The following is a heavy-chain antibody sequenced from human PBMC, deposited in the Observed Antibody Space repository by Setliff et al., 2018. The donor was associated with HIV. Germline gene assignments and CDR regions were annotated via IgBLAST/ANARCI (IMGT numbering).Heavy chain of an antibody. CDR2: IYNSGTT. V-gene: IGHV4-31*03. Sequence: SETLSLTCTVSGDSISSRAHYWNWIRQLPGKGLEWIGYIYNSGTTYYNPSLKSRVTISVNTSKNQFSLKLNSVTDADTALYYCATADTYGSGTSLPFDCFDIWALGTKVTVSS. J-gene: IGHJ3*02. CDR1: GDSISSRAHY. D-gene: IGHD3-10*01. CDR3: ATADTYGSGTSLPFDCFDI.